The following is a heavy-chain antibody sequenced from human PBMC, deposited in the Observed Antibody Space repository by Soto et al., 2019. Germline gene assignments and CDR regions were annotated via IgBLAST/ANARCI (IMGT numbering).Heavy chain of an antibody. V-gene: IGHV4-31*03. Sequence: QVQLQESGPGLVKPSQTLSLTCTVSGGSISSGGYYWSWIRQHPGKGLEWIGYIYYSGSTYYNPSLKSRVTISVDTSKKQFSLKLSSVTAADTAVYYCATAPREEYQLLYAWGWFDPWGQGTLVTVSS. D-gene: IGHD2-2*02. CDR3: ATAPREEYQLLYAWGWFDP. CDR1: GGSISSGGYY. CDR2: IYYSGST. J-gene: IGHJ5*02.